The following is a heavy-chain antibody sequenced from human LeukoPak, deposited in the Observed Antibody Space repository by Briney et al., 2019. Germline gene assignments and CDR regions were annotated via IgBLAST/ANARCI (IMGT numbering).Heavy chain of an antibody. D-gene: IGHD5-12*01. V-gene: IGHV4-59*01. CDR1: GGSISSYY. J-gene: IGHJ6*02. CDR3: ARVASSHSGYDLYYYYYGMDV. Sequence: SETLSLTGTVSGGSISSYYWSWIRQPPGKGLEWIGCIYYSGSTNYNPSLKSRVTISVDTSKNQFSLKLSSVTAADTAVYYCARVASSHSGYDLYYYYYGMDVWGQGTTVTVSS. CDR2: IYYSGST.